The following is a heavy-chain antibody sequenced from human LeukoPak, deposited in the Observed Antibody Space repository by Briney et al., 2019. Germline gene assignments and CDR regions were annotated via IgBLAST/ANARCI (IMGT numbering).Heavy chain of an antibody. CDR2: IDHSGST. Sequence: SGTLSLTCAVSGGSIINSNWWNWVRQPPGKGLEWIGEIDHSGSTSYNPSLKSRVTMSVDRSQNQFSLRLSTVTAADTAVYYCARHYGPWGQGTLVTVSS. V-gene: IGHV4-4*02. CDR3: ARHYGP. J-gene: IGHJ4*02. D-gene: IGHD3-16*01. CDR1: GGSIINSNW.